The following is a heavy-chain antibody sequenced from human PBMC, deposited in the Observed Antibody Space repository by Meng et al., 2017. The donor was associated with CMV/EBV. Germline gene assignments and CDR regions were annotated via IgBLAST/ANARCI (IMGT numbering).Heavy chain of an antibody. V-gene: IGHV5-51*01. J-gene: IGHJ3*02. CDR2: IYPGDSGT. D-gene: IGHD3-22*01. CDR1: GYSFTSYW. Sequence: GESLKISCKGSGYSFTSYWIGWVRQMPGKGLEWMGIIYPGDSGTRYSPSFQGQVTISADKSISTAYLQWSSLKASDTAMYYCARPLFGTYYYDSSGSQGAFDIWGQGKMVTVSS. CDR3: ARPLFGTYYYDSSGSQGAFDI.